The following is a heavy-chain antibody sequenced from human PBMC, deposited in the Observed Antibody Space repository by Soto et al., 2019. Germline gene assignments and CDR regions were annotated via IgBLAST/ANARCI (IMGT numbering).Heavy chain of an antibody. CDR3: ARRWPLTRGVVVINDAFDI. Sequence: VQLVQSGAEVKKPGASVKVSCKASGYTFTSYAMHWVRQAPGQRLEWMGWINAGNGNTKYSQKFQGRVTITRDTSASTAYMELSSLRSEDTAVYYCARRWPLTRGVVVINDAFDIWGQGTMVTVSS. CDR1: GYTFTSYA. V-gene: IGHV1-3*01. J-gene: IGHJ3*02. CDR2: INAGNGNT. D-gene: IGHD3-22*01.